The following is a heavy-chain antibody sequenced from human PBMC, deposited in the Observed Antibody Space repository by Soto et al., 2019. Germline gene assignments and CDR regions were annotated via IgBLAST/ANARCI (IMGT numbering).Heavy chain of an antibody. CDR2: IKQDGSEK. Sequence: GGSLRLSCAASGFTFSSYWMSWVRQAPGKGLEWVANIKQDGSEKYYADSVKGRFTISRDNGKNSLYLQMNSLRAEDTAVYYCARDMMKGYCSSTSCYGGPDYWGQGTLVTVSS. D-gene: IGHD2-2*01. J-gene: IGHJ4*02. V-gene: IGHV3-7*01. CDR3: ARDMMKGYCSSTSCYGGPDY. CDR1: GFTFSSYW.